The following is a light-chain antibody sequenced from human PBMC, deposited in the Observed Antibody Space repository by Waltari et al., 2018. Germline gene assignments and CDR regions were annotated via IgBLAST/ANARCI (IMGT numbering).Light chain of an antibody. CDR3: HQTYSSPQT. V-gene: IGKV1-39*01. Sequence: DIQMTQSPSSLSASVGDRVTITCRASQTIGSYLIWYQHKPGKAPKVLIYAASSLQSGVPSRFSGSGSGTDFILTISSLQPEDFATYYCHQTYSSPQTFGQGTKLEIK. J-gene: IGKJ2*01. CDR1: QTIGSY. CDR2: AAS.